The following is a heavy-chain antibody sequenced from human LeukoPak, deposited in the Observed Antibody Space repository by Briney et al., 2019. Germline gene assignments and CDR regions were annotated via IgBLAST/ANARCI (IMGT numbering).Heavy chain of an antibody. CDR2: IRYDGSNE. D-gene: IGHD2-8*01. Sequence: GGSLRLSCAASGFTFSSYGMDWVRQAPGKGLEWVAYIRYDGSNEYYADSVKGRFTISRDNSKSTLYVQMNSLRAEDTAVYYCARCINGVCRAFDYCGQGTLVTVSS. J-gene: IGHJ4*02. CDR1: GFTFSSYG. V-gene: IGHV3-30*02. CDR3: ARCINGVCRAFDY.